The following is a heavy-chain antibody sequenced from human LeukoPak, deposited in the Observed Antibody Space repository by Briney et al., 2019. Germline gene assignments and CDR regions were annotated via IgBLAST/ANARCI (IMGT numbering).Heavy chain of an antibody. V-gene: IGHV5-51*01. D-gene: IGHD3-22*01. CDR1: GSSFTSYW. CDR2: ISPGDADT. Sequence: GESLKISCKGSGSSFTSYWIGWVRQMPGKGLEWMGIISPGDADTRYSPSFQGQVTISADKSISTAYLQWSSLKASDTAMYYCARHFYPYYDSSGPYYFDYWGQGTLVTVPS. J-gene: IGHJ4*02. CDR3: ARHFYPYYDSSGPYYFDY.